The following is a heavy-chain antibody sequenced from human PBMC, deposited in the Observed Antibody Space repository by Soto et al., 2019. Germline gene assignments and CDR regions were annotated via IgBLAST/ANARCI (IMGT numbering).Heavy chain of an antibody. J-gene: IGHJ4*02. CDR3: ENYGDYRRDLFDD. CDR2: ISGSGRNT. Sequence: GGSLRLSCAASGFTFSSYAMSWVRQATGKGLEWVSAISGSGRNTYYADSVKSRFTISRDNSKNTLYLQMNRVRAEDTAVYYCENYGDYRRDLFDDWGQGTLVTVSS. D-gene: IGHD4-17*01. V-gene: IGHV3-23*01. CDR1: GFTFSSYA.